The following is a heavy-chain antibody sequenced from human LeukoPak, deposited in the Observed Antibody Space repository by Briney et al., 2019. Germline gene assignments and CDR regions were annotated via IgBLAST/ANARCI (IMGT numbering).Heavy chain of an antibody. D-gene: IGHD3-10*01. CDR3: AKQGEGSGSTNYFDY. J-gene: IGHJ4*02. CDR1: GFIFSSYA. Sequence: PGGSLRLSCAASGFIFSSYAMSWVRQAPGKGLEWVSAISGSGGSTYYADSVKGRFTISRDNSKNTLYLQMNSLRAEDTAVYYCAKQGEGSGSTNYFDYWGQGTLVTVSS. V-gene: IGHV3-23*01. CDR2: ISGSGGST.